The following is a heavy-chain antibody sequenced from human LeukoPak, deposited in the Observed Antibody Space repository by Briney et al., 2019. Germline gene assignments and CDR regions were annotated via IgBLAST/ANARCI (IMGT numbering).Heavy chain of an antibody. Sequence: GASVKVSCKASGYTFTGYYMHWVRQAPGQGLEWMGWINPNSGGTNYAQKFQGRVTMTRDTPISTAYMELSRLRSDDTAVYYCARDLMTTVTLGYFDYWGQGTLVTVSS. CDR2: INPNSGGT. CDR1: GYTFTGYY. J-gene: IGHJ4*02. V-gene: IGHV1-2*02. D-gene: IGHD4-17*01. CDR3: ARDLMTTVTLGYFDY.